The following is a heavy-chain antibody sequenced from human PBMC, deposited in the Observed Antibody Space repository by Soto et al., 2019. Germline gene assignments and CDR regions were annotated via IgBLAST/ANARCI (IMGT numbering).Heavy chain of an antibody. D-gene: IGHD3-9*01. CDR2: ISGSGGST. CDR3: AKTPLNDILTGYYKY. CDR1: GFTFSSYA. J-gene: IGHJ4*02. Sequence: EVQLLESGGGLVQPGGSLRLSCAASGFTFSSYAMSWVRQAPGKGLEWVSAISGSGGSTYYADSVKGRFTISRDTSKNPLYLQMNSLRAEDTAVYYCAKTPLNDILTGYYKYWGQGTLVTVSS. V-gene: IGHV3-23*01.